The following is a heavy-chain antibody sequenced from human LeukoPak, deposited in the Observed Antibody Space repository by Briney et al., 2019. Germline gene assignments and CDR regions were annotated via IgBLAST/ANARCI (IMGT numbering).Heavy chain of an antibody. Sequence: GGSLRLSCAVSGFTFSSHWMTWVRQAPGRGPECVANINKDGSKKYYVDSVKGRFTISRDNAKNSLYLQMNSLRAKDTAVYYCARDVWQQLIDWGQGTLVTVSS. D-gene: IGHD6-13*01. V-gene: IGHV3-7*01. CDR3: ARDVWQQLID. J-gene: IGHJ4*02. CDR1: GFTFSSHW. CDR2: INKDGSKK.